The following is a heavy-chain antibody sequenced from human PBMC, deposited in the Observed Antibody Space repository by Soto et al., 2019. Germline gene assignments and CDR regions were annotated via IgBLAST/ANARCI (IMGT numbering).Heavy chain of an antibody. J-gene: IGHJ4*02. V-gene: IGHV4-31*03. D-gene: IGHD2-15*01. CDR3: ARGGPVSVSPAWQLLGYFDY. Sequence: QVHLQESGPGQVRPSQTLSLSCSVSGGSISRGAYFWTWIRQFPGKGLEWIAYTSYTGATYYNPSLKSRGTILADTSTSQFSLKLNSVTSADTAVYYGARGGPVSVSPAWQLLGYFDYWGQGTLVTVSS. CDR2: TSYTGAT. CDR1: GGSISRGAYF.